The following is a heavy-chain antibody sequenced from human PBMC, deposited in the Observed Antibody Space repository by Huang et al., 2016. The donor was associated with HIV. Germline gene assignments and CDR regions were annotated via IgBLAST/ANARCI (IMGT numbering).Heavy chain of an antibody. J-gene: IGHJ6*02. CDR1: GFTFDDYA. CDR2: INWNSGNK. Sequence: EVQLVESGGGLVQPGRSLRLSCVVSGFTFDDYAMHWVRQAPGKGLEWVSVINWNSGNKGYADSVRGRFTISRDNAKNSLYLQMNSLRAEDTALYYCGKDNGRDYYYGMDAWGRGTTVIVSS. CDR3: GKDNGRDYYYGMDA. V-gene: IGHV3-9*01.